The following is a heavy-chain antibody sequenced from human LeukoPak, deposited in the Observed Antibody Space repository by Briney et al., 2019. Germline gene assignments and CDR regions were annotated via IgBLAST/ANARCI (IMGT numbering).Heavy chain of an antibody. CDR1: GYSISSGYY. CDR3: ARTYYDILTGYPPDAFDI. J-gene: IGHJ3*02. Sequence: SETLSLTCAVSGYSISSGYYWGWLRQPPRKGLEWIGSIYHSGSTYYNPSLKSRVTISVDTSKNQFSLKLSSVTAADTAVYYCARTYYDILTGYPPDAFDIWGQGTMVTVSS. D-gene: IGHD3-9*01. CDR2: IYHSGST. V-gene: IGHV4-38-2*01.